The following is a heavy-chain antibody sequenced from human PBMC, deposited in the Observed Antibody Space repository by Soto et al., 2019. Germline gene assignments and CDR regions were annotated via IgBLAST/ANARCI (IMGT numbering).Heavy chain of an antibody. D-gene: IGHD1-1*01. CDR1: GGTFSSYA. V-gene: IGHV1-69*13. CDR2: IIPIFGTA. J-gene: IGHJ4*02. Sequence: SVKVSCKASGGTFSSYAISWVRQAPGQGLEWMGGIIPIFGTANYAQKFQGRVTITADESTSTAYMELNNLRSEDTAVYYCAAGGTRWLQTPFDYWGQGTLVTVSS. CDR3: AAGGTRWLQTPFDY.